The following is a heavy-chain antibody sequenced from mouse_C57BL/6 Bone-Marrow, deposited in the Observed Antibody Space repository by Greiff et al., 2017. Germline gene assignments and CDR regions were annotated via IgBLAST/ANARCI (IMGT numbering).Heavy chain of an antibody. V-gene: IGHV7-1*01. CDR2: SRNKANDYTT. CDR1: GFTFSDFY. Sequence: EVKLVESGGGLVQSGRSLRLSCATSGFTFSDFYMEWVRQAPGKGLEWIAASRNKANDYTTEYSASVKGRFIVSRDTSQSILYLQMNALRAEDTAIYYCARDPKGYFDYGGQGTTLTVSS. CDR3: ARDPKGYFDY. J-gene: IGHJ2*01.